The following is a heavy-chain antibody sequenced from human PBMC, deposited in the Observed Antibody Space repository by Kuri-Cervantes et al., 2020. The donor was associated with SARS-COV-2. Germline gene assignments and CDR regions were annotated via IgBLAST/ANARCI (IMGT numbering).Heavy chain of an antibody. J-gene: IGHJ4*02. Sequence: GESLKISCAASGFNFSRTDVHWVRQAPGKGLEWVAVISHDGKNKKCIASGKGRFTISRDNSQNTLHLQMKSLRDEDTAIYYCAKDRAGVHDFWGQGTLVTVSS. D-gene: IGHD2-21*01. CDR1: GFNFSRTD. CDR3: AKDRAGVHDF. CDR2: ISHDGKNK. V-gene: IGHV3-30*18.